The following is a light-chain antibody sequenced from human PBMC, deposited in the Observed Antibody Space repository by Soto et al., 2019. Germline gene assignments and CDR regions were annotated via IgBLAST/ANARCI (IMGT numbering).Light chain of an antibody. J-gene: IGKJ2*01. CDR1: QSVSSN. Sequence: EIVMTQSPATLSVSPGERATLSCRASQSVSSNLAWYQQKPGQAPRLLIYGASTRATGIPARFSGSGSGTDFTLTITSLQSEDFAVYYCHQYNNCPPVYTFGQGTKLHIK. V-gene: IGKV3-15*01. CDR3: HQYNNCPPVYT. CDR2: GAS.